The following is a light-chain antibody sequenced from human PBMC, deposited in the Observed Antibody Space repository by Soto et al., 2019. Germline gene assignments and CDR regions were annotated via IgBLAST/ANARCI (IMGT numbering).Light chain of an antibody. CDR1: SSDVGGYNY. CDR3: SSYTSRSTPWV. CDR2: EVS. J-gene: IGLJ3*02. V-gene: IGLV2-14*01. Sequence: QSALTQPASVSGSPGQSITISCTGTSSDVGGYNYVSWYQQHPGKAPKLMICEVSNRPSGVSNRFSVSKSGNTASLTISGLQAEDEADYYCSSYTSRSTPWVFGGGTQLTVL.